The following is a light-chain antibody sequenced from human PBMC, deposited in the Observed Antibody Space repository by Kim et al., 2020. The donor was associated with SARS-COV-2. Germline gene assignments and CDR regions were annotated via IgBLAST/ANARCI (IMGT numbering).Light chain of an antibody. V-gene: IGKV3-20*01. Sequence: LPGGRATISCSAARRVSGSYLAWYQQKPGQAPRLLIYDASTRATGIPDRFSGSGSGTDFTLTINSLEPEDFAVYYCQQYSSSPQTFGQGTKVDIK. CDR1: RRVSGSY. J-gene: IGKJ1*01. CDR2: DAS. CDR3: QQYSSSPQT.